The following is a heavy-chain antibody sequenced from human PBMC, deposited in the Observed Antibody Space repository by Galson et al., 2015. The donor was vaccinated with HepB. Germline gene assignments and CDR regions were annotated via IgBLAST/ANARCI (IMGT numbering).Heavy chain of an antibody. V-gene: IGHV1-69*13. Sequence: SVKVSCKASGGTFSSYAISWVRQAPGQGLEWMGGIIPIFGTANYAQKFQGRVTITADESTSTAYMELSGLRSEDTAVYYCARGGTDYATAFDYWVQGTLVTVSS. CDR2: IIPIFGTA. D-gene: IGHD4-17*01. CDR3: ARGGTDYATAFDY. CDR1: GGTFSSYA. J-gene: IGHJ4*02.